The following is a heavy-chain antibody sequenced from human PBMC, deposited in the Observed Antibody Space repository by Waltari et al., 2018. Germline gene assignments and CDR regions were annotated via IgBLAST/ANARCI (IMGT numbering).Heavy chain of an antibody. J-gene: IGHJ4*02. V-gene: IGHV4-61*10. CDR3: ARDLHGDYVDY. D-gene: IGHD4-17*01. Sequence: QVQLQESGPGLVKPSQTLSLTCTVSGGSISSGSYYWSWIRQPAGKGLEWIGYIYYSGSTNYNPSLKSRVTISVDTSKNQFSLKLSSVTAADTAVYYCARDLHGDYVDYWGQGTLVTVSS. CDR2: IYYSGST. CDR1: GGSISSGSYY.